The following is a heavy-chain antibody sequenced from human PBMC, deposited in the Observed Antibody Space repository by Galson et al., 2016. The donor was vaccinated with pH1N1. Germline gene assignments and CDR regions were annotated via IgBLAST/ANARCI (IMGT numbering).Heavy chain of an antibody. CDR1: EFTLQTYP. J-gene: IGHJ4*02. CDR2: INQDGTEK. V-gene: IGHV3-7*03. CDR3: ARGRYDYDGDFGF. Sequence: SLRLSCAAFEFTLQTYPMSWVRQVPGKGLEWVANINQDGTEKNYADSVKGRFTISRDYSKNTLYLHMNSLRAGDTALYYCARGRYDYDGDFGFWGQGTLVTVSS. D-gene: IGHD4-23*01.